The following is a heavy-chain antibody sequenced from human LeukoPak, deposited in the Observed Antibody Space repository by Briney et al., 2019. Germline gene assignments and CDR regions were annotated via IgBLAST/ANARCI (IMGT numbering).Heavy chain of an antibody. CDR1: RFPYDQYH. J-gene: IGHJ4*02. D-gene: IGHD6-19*01. CDR2: IRSKAYGGTT. Sequence: GGSESLLCSVSRFPYDQYHMPGARQAPGKGLEWVGFIRSKAYGGTTDYAASVKGRFTISRDDSKSIAYLQMHSLKTEDTAVYYFFRGYVGWYSSRYYWVQGALVTVSS. V-gene: IGHV3-49*04. CDR3: FRGYVGWYSSRYY.